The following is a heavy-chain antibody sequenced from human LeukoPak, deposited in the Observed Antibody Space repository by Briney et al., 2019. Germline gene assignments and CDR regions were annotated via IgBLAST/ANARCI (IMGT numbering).Heavy chain of an antibody. V-gene: IGHV4-61*02. CDR3: ARCRYSSSWLDY. D-gene: IGHD6-13*01. CDR2: IYTSGST. J-gene: IGHJ4*02. CDR1: GGSISSGSYY. Sequence: SETLSLTCTVSGGSISSGSYYWSWIRQPAGKGLEWIGRIYTSGSTNYNPSLKSRVTISVDTSKNQFSLKLSSVTAADTAVYYCARCRYSSSWLDYWGQGTLVTVSS.